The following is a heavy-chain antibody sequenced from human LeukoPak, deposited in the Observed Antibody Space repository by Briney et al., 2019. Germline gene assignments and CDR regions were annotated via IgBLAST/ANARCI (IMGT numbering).Heavy chain of an antibody. CDR3: AKDLYWGFDY. J-gene: IGHJ4*02. Sequence: GGSLRLSCAASGFTFSSYGMSWVRQAPGKGLEWVSAISGSGGSTYYADSVKGRFTISRDNSKNTLYLQMNSLSAEDTAVYYCAKDLYWGFDYWGQGTLLTVSS. V-gene: IGHV3-23*01. CDR1: GFTFSSYG. CDR2: ISGSGGST. D-gene: IGHD7-27*01.